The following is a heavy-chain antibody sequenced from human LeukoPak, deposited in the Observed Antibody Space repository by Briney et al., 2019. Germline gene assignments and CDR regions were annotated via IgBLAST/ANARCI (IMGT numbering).Heavy chain of an antibody. V-gene: IGHV1-69*13. CDR3: ARDKGYYGSGSSAWCY. Sequence: SVKVSCKASGGTFSSYAISWVRQAPGQGLEWMGGIIPIFGTANYAQKFQGRVTITADESTSTAYTELSSLRSEDTAVYYCARDKGYYGSGSSAWCYWGQGTLVTVSS. CDR1: GGTFSSYA. J-gene: IGHJ4*02. CDR2: IIPIFGTA. D-gene: IGHD3-10*01.